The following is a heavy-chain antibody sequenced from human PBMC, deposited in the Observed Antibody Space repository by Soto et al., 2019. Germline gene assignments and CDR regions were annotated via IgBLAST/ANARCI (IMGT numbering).Heavy chain of an antibody. V-gene: IGHV3-9*01. CDR2: ISWNSGSI. J-gene: IGHJ4*02. CDR3: AKDYCSSTSCHGGNDY. CDR1: GFTFDDYA. Sequence: GGSLRLSCAASGFTFDDYAMHWVRQAPGKGLEWVSGISWNSGSIGYADSVKGRFTISRDNAKNSLYLQMNSLRAEDTALYYCAKDYCSSTSCHGGNDYWGQGTLVTVS. D-gene: IGHD2-2*01.